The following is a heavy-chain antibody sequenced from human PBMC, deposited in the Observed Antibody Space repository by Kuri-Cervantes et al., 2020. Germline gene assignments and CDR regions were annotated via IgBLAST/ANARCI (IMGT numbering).Heavy chain of an antibody. D-gene: IGHD1-26*01. CDR1: GGSISSYY. V-gene: IGHV4-59*13. CDR3: ARVRAYRQLRLGVYFDY. Sequence: SEPLCLPCTVSGGSISSYYWSWIRQPPGKGLEWIGYIYYSGSTNYTPSLKSRVTISVDTSKNQFSLKLSSVTAADTAVYYCARVRAYRQLRLGVYFDYWGQGTLVTVSS. CDR2: IYYSGST. J-gene: IGHJ4*02.